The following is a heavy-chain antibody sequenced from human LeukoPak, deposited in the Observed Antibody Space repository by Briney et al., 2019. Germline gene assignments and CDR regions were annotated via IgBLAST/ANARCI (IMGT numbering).Heavy chain of an antibody. V-gene: IGHV3-21*05. CDR2: ISLSSSFI. J-gene: IGHJ4*02. Sequence: TGGSLRLSCEVSGFTFSDYSMSWVRQAPGKGLEWVSYISLSSSFIYYADSVKGRFTISRDNAKNSLYLQMNSLRAEDTAVYYCARDFGYYDILTGEFDYWGQGTLVTVSS. CDR3: ARDFGYYDILTGEFDY. CDR1: GFTFSDYS. D-gene: IGHD3-9*01.